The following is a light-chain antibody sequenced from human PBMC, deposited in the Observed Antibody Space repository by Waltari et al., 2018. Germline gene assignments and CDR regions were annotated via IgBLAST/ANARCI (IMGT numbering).Light chain of an antibody. Sequence: QSALAQPRPVSGSPGQSVTIPCTGSSSHVGGCNYVSWYQHYPGQAPKLMLYDVNKRPSGVPHRFSGSKSGDTASLTISGLQAEDEADYYCCSYAGSYTYVFGTGTKVTV. CDR3: CSYAGSYTYV. CDR2: DVN. J-gene: IGLJ1*01. CDR1: SSHVGGCNY. V-gene: IGLV2-11*01.